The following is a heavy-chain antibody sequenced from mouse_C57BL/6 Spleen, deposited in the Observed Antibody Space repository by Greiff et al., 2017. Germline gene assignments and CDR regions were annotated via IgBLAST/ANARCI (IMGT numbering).Heavy chain of an antibody. CDR3: ARGPSYGGYSGAMDY. D-gene: IGHD2-10*01. CDR2: IDPANGNT. J-gene: IGHJ4*01. Sequence: VQLKQSVAELVRPGASVKLSCTASGFHIKNTYMHWVKQRPEQGLEWIGRIDPANGNTKYAPKFQGKATITADTSSNTAYLQLSSLTSEDTAIYYCARGPSYGGYSGAMDYWGQGTSVTVSS. V-gene: IGHV14-3*01. CDR1: GFHIKNTY.